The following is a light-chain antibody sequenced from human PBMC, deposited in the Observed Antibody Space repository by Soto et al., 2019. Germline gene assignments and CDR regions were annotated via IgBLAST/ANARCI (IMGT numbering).Light chain of an antibody. CDR1: QSSADY. CDR2: AAS. CDR3: LQSYGTPRT. Sequence: DIQMTQSPSSLSASVGDRVTITCRASQSSADYLNWYQQKAGNAPELLIYAASTLQSGVPSRFSGSGSGTDFTLTISSLQLEDFATYYCLQSYGTPRTFGQGTKVEIK. V-gene: IGKV1-39*01. J-gene: IGKJ1*01.